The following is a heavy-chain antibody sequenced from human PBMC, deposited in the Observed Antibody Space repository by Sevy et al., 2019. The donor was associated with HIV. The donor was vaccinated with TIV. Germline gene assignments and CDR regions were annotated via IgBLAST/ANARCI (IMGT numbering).Heavy chain of an antibody. CDR3: TTKKDFWSGYFYFDY. V-gene: IGHV3-15*05. D-gene: IGHD3-3*01. CDR1: GFTFSKAW. Sequence: GGSLRLSCAASGFTFSKAWMNWVHQAPGKGLEWVGRIKSKTDGGTTDYAASVKGRFTISRDDSKNTLYLQMNSLKTDDTAVYYCTTKKDFWSGYFYFDYWGQGTLVTVSS. CDR2: IKSKTDGGTT. J-gene: IGHJ4*02.